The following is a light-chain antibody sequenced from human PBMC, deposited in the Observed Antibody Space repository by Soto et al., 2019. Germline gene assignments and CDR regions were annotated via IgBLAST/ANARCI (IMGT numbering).Light chain of an antibody. Sequence: QSALTQPASVSGSPGQSITISCTGTSSDVGGYNYVSWYQQHPGEAPKLMIYDVSNRPSGVSNRFSGSKSGNTASLTISGLQAEDEADYCSSYTSSSTYVFGTGTKLTVL. J-gene: IGLJ1*01. V-gene: IGLV2-14*01. CDR1: SSDVGGYNY. CDR2: DVS. CDR3: SSYTSSSTYV.